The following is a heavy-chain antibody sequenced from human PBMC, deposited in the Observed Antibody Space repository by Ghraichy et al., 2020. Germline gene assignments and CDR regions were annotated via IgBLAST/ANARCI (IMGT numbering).Heavy chain of an antibody. J-gene: IGHJ3*02. CDR1: GLTFSSYW. V-gene: IGHV3-7*01. D-gene: IGHD2/OR15-2a*01. CDR3: ARDHKSMGGLI. CDR2: IKRDGSEK. Sequence: GESLNISCAASGLTFSSYWMSWVRQAPGKGLEWVANIKRDGSEKYYVDSVKGRFTVSRDNAKNSLYLQMNSLRAEDTAVYYCARDHKSMGGLIWGQGTMVTVSS.